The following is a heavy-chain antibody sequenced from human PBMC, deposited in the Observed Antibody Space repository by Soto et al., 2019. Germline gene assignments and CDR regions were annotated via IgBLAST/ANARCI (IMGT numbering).Heavy chain of an antibody. CDR1: GFTFSGSD. Sequence: LILSCAASGFTFSGSDMYWVREASGKRLEWVGRIRSKANSYATAYAASVKGRFTISRDDSKNTAYLQMNSLKTEDTAVYYCTRPSWYCTNGVCSYYYYMDVWGKGTTVTVSS. CDR2: IRSKANSYAT. J-gene: IGHJ6*03. V-gene: IGHV3-73*01. D-gene: IGHD2-8*01. CDR3: TRPSWYCTNGVCSYYYYMDV.